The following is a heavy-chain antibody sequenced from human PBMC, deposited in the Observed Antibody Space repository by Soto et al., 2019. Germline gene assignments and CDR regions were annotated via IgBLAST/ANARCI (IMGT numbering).Heavy chain of an antibody. D-gene: IGHD1-26*01. CDR3: ARHSGSYYYYYYGMDV. V-gene: IGHV5-51*01. CDR2: IYPGDSDT. CDR1: GYSFTSYW. J-gene: IGHJ6*02. Sequence: GESLKISCKGSGYSFTSYWIGWVRQMPGKGLEWMGIIYPGDSDTRYSPSFQGQVTISADKSISTAYLQWSSLKASDTAMYYCARHSGSYYYYYYGMDVWGQGTTVTVS.